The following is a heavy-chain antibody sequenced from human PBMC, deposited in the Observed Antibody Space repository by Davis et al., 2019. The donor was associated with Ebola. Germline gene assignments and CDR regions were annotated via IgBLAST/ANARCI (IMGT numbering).Heavy chain of an antibody. Sequence: PGGSLRLSCTASGFAFSSYWMSWVRQAPGKGLEWVANIKQDGSEKYYVDSVKGRFTVSRDNANNSVYLQLDSLRAEDTAVYYCARERGGSWGYWGQGALVTVSS. CDR3: ARERGGSWGY. J-gene: IGHJ4*02. CDR2: IKQDGSEK. V-gene: IGHV3-7*03. D-gene: IGHD1-26*01. CDR1: GFAFSSYW.